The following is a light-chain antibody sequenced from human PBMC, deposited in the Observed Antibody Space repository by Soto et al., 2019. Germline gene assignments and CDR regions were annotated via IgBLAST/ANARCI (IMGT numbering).Light chain of an antibody. Sequence: QSVLTQPASVYGSPGQSIAISCTGTSSDVGNYNFVSWYQQHPGKAPKLMIYDVDDRPSGISNRFSGSKSGNTASLTISGLQAEDEADYYCSSYTSNNTYVFGTGTKVTVL. J-gene: IGLJ1*01. V-gene: IGLV2-14*01. CDR3: SSYTSNNTYV. CDR2: DVD. CDR1: SSDVGNYNF.